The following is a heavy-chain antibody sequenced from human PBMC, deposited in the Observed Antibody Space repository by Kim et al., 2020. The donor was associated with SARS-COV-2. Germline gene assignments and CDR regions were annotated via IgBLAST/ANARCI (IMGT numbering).Heavy chain of an antibody. CDR2: ISFDGSSK. J-gene: IGHJ6*02. CDR3: ARDSILAGGVRLYYYYGMDV. Sequence: GGSLRLSCAASGFTFSSYSMHWVRQAPGKGLEWVAVISFDGSSKYYTDSVKGRFTISRDNSKNTLYLQMDSLRAEDTAMYYCARDSILAGGVRLYYYYGMDVWGQGTTVTVSS. D-gene: IGHD1-1*01. V-gene: IGHV3-30*04. CDR1: GFTFSSYS.